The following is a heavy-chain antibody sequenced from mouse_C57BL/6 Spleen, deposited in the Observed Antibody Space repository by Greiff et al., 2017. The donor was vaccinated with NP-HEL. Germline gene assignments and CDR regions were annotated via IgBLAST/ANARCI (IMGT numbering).Heavy chain of an antibody. V-gene: IGHV2-5*01. CDR2: IWRGGST. J-gene: IGHJ1*03. D-gene: IGHD2-4*01. Sequence: VQLQQSGPGLVQPSQSLSITCTVSGFSLTSYGVHWVRQSPGKGLEWLGVIWRGGSTDYNAAFMSRLSITKDNSKSQVFFKMNSLQADDTAIYYCAKAGDYDYDYWYFDVWGTGTTVTVSS. CDR3: AKAGDYDYDYWYFDV. CDR1: GFSLTSYG.